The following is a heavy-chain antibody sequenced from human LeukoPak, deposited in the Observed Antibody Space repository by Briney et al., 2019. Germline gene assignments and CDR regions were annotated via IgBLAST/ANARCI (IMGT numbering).Heavy chain of an antibody. D-gene: IGHD4-17*01. CDR2: INSDGSST. CDR3: AREDYGDYVSFDY. CDR1: GFTFSNYA. Sequence: GGSLRLSCAASGFTFSNYAMNWVRQAPGKGLVWVSRINSDGSSTSYADSVKGRFTISRDNAKNTLYLQTNSLRAEDTAVYYCAREDYGDYVSFDYWGQGTLVTVSS. V-gene: IGHV3-74*01. J-gene: IGHJ4*02.